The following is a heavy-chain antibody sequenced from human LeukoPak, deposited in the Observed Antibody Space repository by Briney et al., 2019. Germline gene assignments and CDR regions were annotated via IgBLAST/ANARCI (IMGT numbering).Heavy chain of an antibody. Sequence: GGSLRLSCAASGFTFSSCWMSWVRQAPGKGLEWVANIKQDGSEKYYVDSVKGRFTISRDNAKNSLYLQMNSLRAEDTAVYYCARTTGAFDYWGQGTLVTVSS. CDR3: ARTTGAFDY. J-gene: IGHJ4*02. V-gene: IGHV3-7*05. CDR2: IKQDGSEK. CDR1: GFTFSSCW. D-gene: IGHD1-1*01.